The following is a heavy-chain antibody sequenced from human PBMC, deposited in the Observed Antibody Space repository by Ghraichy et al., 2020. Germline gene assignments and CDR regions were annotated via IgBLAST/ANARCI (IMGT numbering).Heavy chain of an antibody. D-gene: IGHD3-22*01. J-gene: IGHJ3*02. CDR1: GFTFSSYW. CDR2: IKQDGSEK. CDR3: AREAIVVVTEAWDAFDI. Sequence: GESLNISCAASGFTFSSYWMSWVRQAPGKGLEWVANIKQDGSEKYYVDSVKGRFTISRDNAKNSLYLQMNSLRAEDTAVYYCAREAIVVVTEAWDAFDIWGQGTMVTVSS. V-gene: IGHV3-7*01.